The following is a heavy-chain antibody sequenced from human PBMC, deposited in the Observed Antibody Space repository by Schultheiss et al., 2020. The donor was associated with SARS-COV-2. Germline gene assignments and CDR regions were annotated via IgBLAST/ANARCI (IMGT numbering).Heavy chain of an antibody. CDR1: GGSISSSSYY. V-gene: IGHV4-61*05. J-gene: IGHJ1*01. CDR2: IYYSGST. Sequence: ESLKISCTVSGGSISSSSYYWGWIRQPPGKGLEWIGYIYYSGSTNYNPSLKSRVTISVDTSKNQFSLKLSSVTAADTAVYYCARGFQHWGQGTLVTVSS. CDR3: ARGFQH.